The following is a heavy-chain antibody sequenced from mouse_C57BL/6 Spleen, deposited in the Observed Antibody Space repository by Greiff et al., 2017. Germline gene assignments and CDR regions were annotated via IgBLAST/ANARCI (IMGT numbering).Heavy chain of an antibody. J-gene: IGHJ4*01. D-gene: IGHD2-4*01. CDR1: GYTFTEYT. CDR3: ARHEGIYDYDTYAMDY. V-gene: IGHV1-62-2*01. CDR2: FYPGSGSI. Sequence: QVQLQQPGTELVKPGASVKLSCKASGYTFTEYTIHWVKQRSGQGLEWIGWFYPGSGSIKYNEKFKDKATLTADKSSSTVYMELSRLTSEDSAVYFCARHEGIYDYDTYAMDYWGQGTSVTVSS.